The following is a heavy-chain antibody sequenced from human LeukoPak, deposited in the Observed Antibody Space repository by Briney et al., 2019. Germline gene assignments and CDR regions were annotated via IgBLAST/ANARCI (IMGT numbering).Heavy chain of an antibody. D-gene: IGHD2-2*01. Sequence: QTGGSLRLSCAASGFTFSSHWMSWVRQAPGKGLEWVSAISGSGGSTYYADSVKGRFTISRDNPKNTLYIQMNSLRAEDTAVYYCAREYCGRTSCAGLDYWGQGTLVTVSS. CDR3: AREYCGRTSCAGLDY. CDR1: GFTFSSHW. CDR2: ISGSGGST. V-gene: IGHV3-23*01. J-gene: IGHJ4*02.